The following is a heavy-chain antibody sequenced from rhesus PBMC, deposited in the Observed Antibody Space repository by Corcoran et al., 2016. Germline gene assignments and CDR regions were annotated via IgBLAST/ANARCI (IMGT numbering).Heavy chain of an antibody. J-gene: IGHJ2*01. Sequence: EMQLVQSEAEVKKPGASVKISCKASGYTFTYRHLHWWRQTPGQGLEWMGWITPYNGNTNYAQKFQDRATITRDRSMSTAYMELSSLRSEDTAVYYCAGSSDGWYFDIWGPGTPITISS. CDR1: GYTFTYRH. CDR3: AGSSDGWYFDI. CDR2: ITPYNGNT. V-gene: IGHV1-69*01. D-gene: IGHD4-29*01.